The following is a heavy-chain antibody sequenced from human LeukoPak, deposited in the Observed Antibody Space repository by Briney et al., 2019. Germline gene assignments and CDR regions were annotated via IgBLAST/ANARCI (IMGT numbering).Heavy chain of an antibody. CDR1: GGSISSSSYY. D-gene: IGHD1-26*01. CDR2: IYYSGST. J-gene: IGHJ3*02. Sequence: SETLSLTCTVSGGSISSSSYYWGWIRQPPGKGLEWIGSIYYSGSTYYNPSLKSRVTISVDTSKNQFSLKLSSVTAADTAVYYCARHGIVGSDEAFDIWGKGTMVTVSS. CDR3: ARHGIVGSDEAFDI. V-gene: IGHV4-39*01.